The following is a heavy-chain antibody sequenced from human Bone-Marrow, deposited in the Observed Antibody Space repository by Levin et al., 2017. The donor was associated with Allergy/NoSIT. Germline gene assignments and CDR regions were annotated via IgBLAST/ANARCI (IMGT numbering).Heavy chain of an antibody. CDR2: INPYTGVT. V-gene: IGHV1-2*06. D-gene: IGHD6-13*01. CDR1: GYAFTGHY. Sequence: PGESLKISCQTSGYAFTGHYIYWVRQAPGQGLEWMGRINPYTGVTTYALKFQGRITMTRDTSIRTVYMDLRGLSSDDTAIYFCARSLAAAGLADFYYGMDVWGQGTTVTVSS. CDR3: ARSLAAAGLADFYYGMDV. J-gene: IGHJ6*02.